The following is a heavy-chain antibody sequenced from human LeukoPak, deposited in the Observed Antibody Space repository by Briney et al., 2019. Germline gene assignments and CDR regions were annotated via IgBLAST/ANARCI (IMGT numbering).Heavy chain of an antibody. D-gene: IGHD3-22*01. CDR3: ARGDIIQTYYYDSTGPCFDY. CDR2: INHSGST. Sequence: SETLSLTCAVYGGSFSGYYWSWIRQPPGKGLEWMGEINHSGSTNYNPSLKSRVTISVDTSKNQFSLKLSSVTAADTAVYYCARGDIIQTYYYDSTGPCFDYWGQGTLVTVSS. V-gene: IGHV4-34*01. J-gene: IGHJ4*02. CDR1: GGSFSGYY.